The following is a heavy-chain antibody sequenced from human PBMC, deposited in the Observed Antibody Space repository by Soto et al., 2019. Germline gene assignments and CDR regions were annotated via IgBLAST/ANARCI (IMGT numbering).Heavy chain of an antibody. J-gene: IGHJ4*02. CDR2: IYYTGST. Sequence: QVLLQESGPGLVKPSQTLSLTCIVSDGSISNGDYYWSWVRQPPGKGLEWIGYIYYTGSTYYNPSLKSRLTISVDTSKSQFSLNLSSVTAADTAVYYCARENKAAMAYWGQGTLVTVSS. D-gene: IGHD2-2*01. CDR1: DGSISNGDYY. V-gene: IGHV4-30-4*01. CDR3: ARENKAAMAY.